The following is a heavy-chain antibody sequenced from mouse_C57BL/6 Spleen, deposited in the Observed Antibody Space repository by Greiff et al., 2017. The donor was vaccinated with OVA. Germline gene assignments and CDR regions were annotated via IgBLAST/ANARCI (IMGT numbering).Heavy chain of an antibody. D-gene: IGHD1-3*01. J-gene: IGHJ4*01. CDR2: IDPSDSYT. V-gene: IGHV1-69*01. Sequence: VQLQQPGAELVMPGASVKLSCKASGYTFTSYWMHWVKQRPGQGLEWIGEIDPSDSYTNYNQKFKGKTTLTADKSSSTAYMQLSSLTSEDSAVCYRAKVQENDMDYWGKRTTVTVAS. CDR3: AKVQENDMDY. CDR1: GYTFTSYW.